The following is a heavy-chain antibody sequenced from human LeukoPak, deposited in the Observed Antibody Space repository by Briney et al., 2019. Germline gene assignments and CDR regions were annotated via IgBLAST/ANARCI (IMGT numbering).Heavy chain of an antibody. J-gene: IGHJ3*02. V-gene: IGHV3-9*01. CDR2: ISWNSANI. CDR1: GFIFGDYA. D-gene: IGHD6-13*01. CDR3: AKDIHTHSSTWYQGAFDM. Sequence: SLRLSYAASGFIFGDYAMHLVRLAPGKGLEWVSGISWNSANIDYADSVKGRFTISRDNAKNSLYLQMNSLRTEDTALYYCAKDIHTHSSTWYQGAFDMWGQGTMVTVSS.